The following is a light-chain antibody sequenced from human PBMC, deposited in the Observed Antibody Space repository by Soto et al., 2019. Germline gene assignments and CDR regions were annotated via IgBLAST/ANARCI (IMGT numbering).Light chain of an antibody. J-gene: IGKJ5*01. V-gene: IGKV3-11*01. Sequence: VLTQSPATLSLSPGERSTLSCRASQSIHTSLAWYQQKPGQPPRLXXYDSTLRANGVPDRFGGSRSGTEFTLTINNLEPEDFAVYYCQQRNVWPPITFGQGTRLEIK. CDR3: QQRNVWPPIT. CDR2: DST. CDR1: QSIHTS.